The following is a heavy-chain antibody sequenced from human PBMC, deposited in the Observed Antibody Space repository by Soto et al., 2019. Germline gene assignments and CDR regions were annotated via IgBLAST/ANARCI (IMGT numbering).Heavy chain of an antibody. CDR1: GDSFNTYW. Sequence: GESLKISCKGSGDSFNTYWIAWVRQMPGKGLEWMGITHPGDSETRYSPSFEGQVTISADKSISTAYLQWSSLKASDTAMYYCARQGRDGHNQGYGMDVWGQGTTVRVSS. V-gene: IGHV5-51*01. CDR3: ARQGRDGHNQGYGMDV. J-gene: IGHJ6*02. CDR2: THPGDSET.